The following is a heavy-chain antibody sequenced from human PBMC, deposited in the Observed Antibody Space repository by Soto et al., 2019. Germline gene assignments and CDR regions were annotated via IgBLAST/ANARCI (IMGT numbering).Heavy chain of an antibody. D-gene: IGHD1-1*01. CDR3: ASENVRPRTGAMDV. V-gene: IGHV1-2*02. J-gene: IGHJ6*02. CDR2: INPYRGAT. CDR1: GYSFTDYY. Sequence: ASVKVSCKASGYSFTDYYMHWVRQAPGQGLEWMGWINPYRGATNYAQKFQGRVTMTRDTSISTAYMELSRLRSDDTAVYWCASENVRPRTGAMDVWGQGTTVTVSS.